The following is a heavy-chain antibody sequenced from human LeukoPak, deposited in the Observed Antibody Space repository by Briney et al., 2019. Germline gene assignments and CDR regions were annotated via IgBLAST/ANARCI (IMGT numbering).Heavy chain of an antibody. V-gene: IGHV3-48*01. CDR3: AREGYYGSGSYYDDAFDI. CDR1: GFTFSSYS. CDR2: ISSSSSTI. D-gene: IGHD3-10*01. J-gene: IGHJ3*02. Sequence: GGSLRLSCAASGFTFSSYSMNWVRQAPGKGLEWVSYISSSSSTIYYADSVKGRFTISRDNAKNSLYLQMNSLRAEETAVYYCAREGYYGSGSYYDDAFDIWGQGTMVTVSS.